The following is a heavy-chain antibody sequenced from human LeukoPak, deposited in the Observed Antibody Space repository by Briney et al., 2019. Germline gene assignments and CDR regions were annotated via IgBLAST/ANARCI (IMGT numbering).Heavy chain of an antibody. J-gene: IGHJ4*02. V-gene: IGHV1-3*01. D-gene: IGHD1-26*01. Sequence: ASVKVSRKASGYTFTSYAMHWVRQAPGQRLEWMGWINAGNGNTKYSQKFQGRVTITRDTSASTAYMELSSLRSEDTAVYYCARDLEWELLGFDYWGQGTLVTVSS. CDR1: GYTFTSYA. CDR3: ARDLEWELLGFDY. CDR2: INAGNGNT.